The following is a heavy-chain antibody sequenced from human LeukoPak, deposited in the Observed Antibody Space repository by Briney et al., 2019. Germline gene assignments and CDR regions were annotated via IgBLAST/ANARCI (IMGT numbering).Heavy chain of an antibody. V-gene: IGHV3-23*01. CDR3: AKDDSPGKEWLEVIDY. J-gene: IGHJ4*02. Sequence: GGSLRLSCAASGFTFSNYAMSWVRQAPGKGLEWVSGISGSGSSTYYADSVKGRFTISRDSSKNTLYLQMNSLRAEDTAVYYCAKDDSPGKEWLEVIDYWGQGTLVTVSS. CDR1: GFTFSNYA. CDR2: ISGSGSST. D-gene: IGHD3-3*01.